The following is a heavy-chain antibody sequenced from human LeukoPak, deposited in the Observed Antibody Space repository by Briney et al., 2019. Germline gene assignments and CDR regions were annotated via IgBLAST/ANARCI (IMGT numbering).Heavy chain of an antibody. D-gene: IGHD6-13*01. J-gene: IGHJ5*02. CDR2: ISSSSSYI. Sequence: GGSLRLSCAASGFTFSTYSMNWVRQAPGKGLEWVSSISSSSSYIYYADSVKGRFTISRDNAKNSLYLQMNSLRAEDTAVYYCARDLFAGGELRIEQQLLGNWFDPWGQGTLVTVSS. CDR3: ARDLFAGGELRIEQQLLGNWFDP. V-gene: IGHV3-21*01. CDR1: GFTFSTYS.